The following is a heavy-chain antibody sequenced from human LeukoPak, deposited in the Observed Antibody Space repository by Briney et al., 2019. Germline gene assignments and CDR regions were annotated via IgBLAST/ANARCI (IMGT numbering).Heavy chain of an antibody. V-gene: IGHV3-30*18. Sequence: GGSLRLSCAASGFTFSTHSMNWVRLAPGNGLEWVAVISYDGSNKYYADSVNGRFTISRDNSKNTLYLQMNSRRAEDAAVDYCAKLTGSSGSRDAFDIWGQGTMVTVSS. CDR2: ISYDGSNK. D-gene: IGHD3-22*01. CDR3: AKLTGSSGSRDAFDI. CDR1: GFTFSTHS. J-gene: IGHJ3*02.